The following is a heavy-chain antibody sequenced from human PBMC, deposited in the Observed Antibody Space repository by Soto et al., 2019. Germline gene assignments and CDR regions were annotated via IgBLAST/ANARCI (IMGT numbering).Heavy chain of an antibody. V-gene: IGHV1-18*01. CDR1: GYTFTIYG. J-gene: IGHJ3*02. CDR2: ISSYNGNT. Sequence: GASVKVSCKASGYTFTIYGISWVRQAPGQGLEWMGWISSYNGNTNYEQKLQGRVTMTTDTSTSAAYMELRSLRSDDTAVYYCARVVALSDSSGWSPPRGKDASDIWGQGTMVTVSS. CDR3: ARVVALSDSSGWSPPRGKDASDI. D-gene: IGHD6-19*01.